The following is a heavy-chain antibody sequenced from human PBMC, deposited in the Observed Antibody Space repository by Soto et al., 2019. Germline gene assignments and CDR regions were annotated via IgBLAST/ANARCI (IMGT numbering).Heavy chain of an antibody. V-gene: IGHV1-24*01. CDR2: FDPEDGET. CDR3: ATGNYDFWSGYYREKYNWFDP. D-gene: IGHD3-3*01. J-gene: IGHJ5*02. Sequence: GASVKVSCKVSGYTLTELSMHWVRQAPGKGLEWMGGFDPEDGETIYAQKFQGRVTMTEDTSTDTAYMELSSLRSEDTAVYYCATGNYDFWSGYYREKYNWFDPWGQGTLVTVSS. CDR1: GYTLTELS.